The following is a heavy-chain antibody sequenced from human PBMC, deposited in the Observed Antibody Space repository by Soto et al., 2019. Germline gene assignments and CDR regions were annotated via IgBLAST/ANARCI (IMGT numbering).Heavy chain of an antibody. V-gene: IGHV3-30-3*01. CDR2: ISYDGSNR. D-gene: IGHD5-12*01. CDR1: GLTLSNYA. J-gene: IGHJ6*02. Sequence: GSLRLSCAASGLTLSNYAMHWVRQAPGKGLEWVAVISYDGSNRYYADSVKGRFTISRDNSKNTLYLQMNSLRAEDTAVYYCARADSGYAHGYYYGMDVWGQGTTVTVSS. CDR3: ARADSGYAHGYYYGMDV.